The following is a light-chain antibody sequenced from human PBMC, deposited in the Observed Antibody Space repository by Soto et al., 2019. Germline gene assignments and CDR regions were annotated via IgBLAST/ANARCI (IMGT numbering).Light chain of an antibody. CDR2: GAS. CDR1: QSVSTN. Sequence: EIVMTQSPATLSLSPGERATLSCRASQSVSTNLAWYQQKPGQAPRLLIYGASFRATGFPARFSGSGSGTDFILTIDSLQSEDYYCQQYGQWPTFGHGTKVEIK. J-gene: IGKJ1*01. CDR3: QQYGQWPT. V-gene: IGKV3-15*01.